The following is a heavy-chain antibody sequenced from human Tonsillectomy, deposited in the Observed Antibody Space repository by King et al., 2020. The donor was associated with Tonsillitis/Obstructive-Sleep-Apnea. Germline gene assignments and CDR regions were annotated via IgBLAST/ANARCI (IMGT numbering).Heavy chain of an antibody. CDR2: INHSGST. CDR1: GGSFSSYY. V-gene: IGHV4-34*01. CDR3: ALVVVPDVILGGNYFDY. D-gene: IGHD2-2*02. Sequence: VQLQQWGAGLLKPSETLSLTCAVYGGSFSSYYWSWIRQPPGKGLEWIGEINHSGSTNYNPSLKSRVTISIDTSKNQFSLKLTSVTAADTAVYFCALVVVPDVILGGNYFDYWGQGTLVTVSS. J-gene: IGHJ4*02.